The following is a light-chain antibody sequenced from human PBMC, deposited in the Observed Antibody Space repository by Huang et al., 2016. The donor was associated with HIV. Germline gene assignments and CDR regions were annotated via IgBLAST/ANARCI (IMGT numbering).Light chain of an antibody. V-gene: IGKV3-20*01. CDR3: QQYDSSQGIS. J-gene: IGKJ5*01. CDR2: GAS. CDR1: QTIKNIY. Sequence: EIVLTQSPATLSLSPGERATVSCRVSQTIKNIYLAWYQPKPGQGPRLLIYGASSRDTDIPDRFSGSGSGTDFTLTINRLEPEDFAVYYCQQYDSSQGISFGQGTRLEMK.